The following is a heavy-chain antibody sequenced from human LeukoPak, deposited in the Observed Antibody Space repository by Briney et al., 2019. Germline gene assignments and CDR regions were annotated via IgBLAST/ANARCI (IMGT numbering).Heavy chain of an antibody. D-gene: IGHD3-22*01. CDR1: GITLSNYG. CDR3: AKRGVVIRVILVGFHKEAYYFDS. V-gene: IGHV3-23*01. J-gene: IGHJ4*02. CDR2: ISGSGGTT. Sequence: GGSLRLSCAVSGITLSNYGMSWVRQAPGKGMEWVAGISGSGGTTRYADSVKGRFTISRDNPKNTLYLQMNSLRAEDTAVYFCAKRGVVIRVILVGFHKEAYYFDSWGQGALVTVSS.